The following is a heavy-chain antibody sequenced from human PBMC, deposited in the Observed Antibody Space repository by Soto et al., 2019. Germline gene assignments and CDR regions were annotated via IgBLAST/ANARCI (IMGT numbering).Heavy chain of an antibody. CDR1: GFSLSTSGVG. Sequence: QITLKESGPPLVKPTQTLTLTCTFSGFSLSTSGVGVGWIRQPPGKALEWLALIYWDDDKRYSPSLKSRLTITKEPSKSQVAPTMTNMDPADKATYYCQQHSPRYCIGTGCYSVVRYGFDPWGQGTLVTVSS. CDR3: QQHSPRYCIGTGCYSVVRYGFDP. V-gene: IGHV2-5*02. CDR2: IYWDDDK. D-gene: IGHD2-2*01. J-gene: IGHJ5*02.